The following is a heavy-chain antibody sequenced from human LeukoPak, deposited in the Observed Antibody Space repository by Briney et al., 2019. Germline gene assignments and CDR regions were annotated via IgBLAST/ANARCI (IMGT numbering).Heavy chain of an antibody. CDR3: ARDCWDYGSGSYCGIDY. V-gene: IGHV3-21*03. CDR1: GFTFSSYN. J-gene: IGHJ4*02. CDR2: ITSSSNYI. Sequence: GGSLRLSCAASGFTFSSYNMGWVRQAPGKGLEWVSSITSSSNYIYYADSVKGRFTISRDNAKNSLYLQMNSLRAEDTTVYYCARDCWDYGSGSYCGIDYWGQGTLVTVSS. D-gene: IGHD3-10*01.